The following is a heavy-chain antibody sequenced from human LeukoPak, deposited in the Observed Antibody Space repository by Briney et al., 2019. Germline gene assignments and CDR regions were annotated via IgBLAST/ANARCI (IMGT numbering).Heavy chain of an antibody. CDR3: ARSSRPCSGGSCYLYSYYYHNMDV. D-gene: IGHD2-15*01. V-gene: IGHV1-2*02. J-gene: IGHJ6*03. CDR1: GYTFTGYY. Sequence: ASVKVSCKASGYTFTGYYMHWVRQAPGQGLEWMGWINPNSGGTNYAQKFQGRVTMTRDTSISTAYVELSRLRSDDTAVYYCARSSRPCSGGSCYLYSYYYHNMDVWGKGTTVTISS. CDR2: INPNSGGT.